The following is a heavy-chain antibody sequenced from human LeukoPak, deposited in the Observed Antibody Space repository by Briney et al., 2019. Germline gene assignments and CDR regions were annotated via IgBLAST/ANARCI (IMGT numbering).Heavy chain of an antibody. CDR3: AREGSVAAFGPRRPFDY. D-gene: IGHD6-13*01. CDR1: GFTVSSTY. Sequence: GGSLRLSCAASGFTVSSTYMSWVRQAPGKGLEYVSAISSNGDSTNYANSVRGRFTISRDNSKNTLYLQMGSLRAEDMAVYYCAREGSVAAFGPRRPFDYWGQGTLVTVSS. J-gene: IGHJ4*02. V-gene: IGHV3-64*01. CDR2: ISSNGDST.